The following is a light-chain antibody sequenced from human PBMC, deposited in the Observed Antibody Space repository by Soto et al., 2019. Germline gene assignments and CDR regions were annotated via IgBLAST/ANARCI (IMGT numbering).Light chain of an antibody. CDR2: DAS. Sequence: IVMTQSPATLSVSPGERATLSCRASQSVSSDLAWYQQTPGQAPRLLIYDASNRATGIPARFSGSGSGTDFTLTISSLEPEDFAVYYCQQRSNWPPKITFGQGTRLEIK. CDR1: QSVSSD. CDR3: QQRSNWPPKIT. J-gene: IGKJ5*01. V-gene: IGKV3-11*01.